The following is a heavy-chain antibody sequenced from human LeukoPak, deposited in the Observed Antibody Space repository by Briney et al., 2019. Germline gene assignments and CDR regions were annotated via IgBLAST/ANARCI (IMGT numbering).Heavy chain of an antibody. CDR1: GFTFSSYW. CDR3: ARGGYNLAFAFDY. Sequence: GGSLRLSCAASGFTFSSYWMHWLRHAPGKGLVWVSRINSDGSSTSYADYVKGRFTISRDNAKNTLYLQMNSLRAEDTAVYYCARGGYNLAFAFDYWGQGTLVTVSS. CDR2: INSDGSST. V-gene: IGHV3-74*01. D-gene: IGHD5-24*01. J-gene: IGHJ4*02.